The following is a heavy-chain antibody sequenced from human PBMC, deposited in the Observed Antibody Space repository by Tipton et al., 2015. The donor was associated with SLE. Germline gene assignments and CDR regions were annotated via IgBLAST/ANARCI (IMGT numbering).Heavy chain of an antibody. CDR3: ARHLAAAGYFDY. J-gene: IGHJ4*02. CDR1: GGSISSYY. D-gene: IGHD6-13*01. CDR2: IYTSGST. Sequence: TLSLTCTVSGGSISSYYWSWIRQPPGKGLEWIGYIYTSGSTNYNPSLKSRVTISVDTSKNQFSLKLSSVTAADTAVYYCARHLAAAGYFDYWGQGTLVTVSS. V-gene: IGHV4-4*09.